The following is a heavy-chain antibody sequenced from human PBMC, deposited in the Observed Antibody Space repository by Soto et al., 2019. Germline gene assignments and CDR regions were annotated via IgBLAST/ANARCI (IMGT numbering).Heavy chain of an antibody. V-gene: IGHV4-30-2*01. Sequence: SETLSLTCAVSGGSISSGGYSWSWIRQPPGKGLEWIGYIYYSGTTYYNPSLESRVTIAVDTSKNQFSLRLTSVTAADTAVYYCARDLFGGYCLDYWGQGALVTVSS. J-gene: IGHJ4*02. CDR1: GGSISSGGYS. D-gene: IGHD5-12*01. CDR3: ARDLFGGYCLDY. CDR2: IYYSGTT.